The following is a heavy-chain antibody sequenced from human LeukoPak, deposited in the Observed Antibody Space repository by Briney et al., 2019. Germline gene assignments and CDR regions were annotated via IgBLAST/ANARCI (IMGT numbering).Heavy chain of an antibody. J-gene: IGHJ5*02. D-gene: IGHD2-15*01. Sequence: GGSLRLFCAASGFTSSDHYMEWVRQAPGKGLEWVSTISPDGKYIYYADSLRGRFTMSRDNSKNTLYLQMNSLRVEDTAIYYCVKRLVESIVSDHWGQGTLVTVSS. CDR2: ISPDGKYI. CDR3: VKRLVESIVSDH. V-gene: IGHV3-23*01. CDR1: GFTSSDHY.